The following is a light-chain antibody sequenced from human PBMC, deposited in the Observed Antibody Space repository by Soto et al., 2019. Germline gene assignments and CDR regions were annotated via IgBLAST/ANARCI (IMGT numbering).Light chain of an antibody. Sequence: VMTQSPRSLSLSPGEGATLSCRASQSVSNNFLAWYQQKPGPAPRLLIYASVQRATGIPDRFSGSASGAVFTLTINRLEAEDVAVYYYQLFGTPTPFGQGTRLEIK. V-gene: IGKV3-20*01. J-gene: IGKJ5*01. CDR3: QLFGTPTP. CDR2: ASV. CDR1: QSVSNNF.